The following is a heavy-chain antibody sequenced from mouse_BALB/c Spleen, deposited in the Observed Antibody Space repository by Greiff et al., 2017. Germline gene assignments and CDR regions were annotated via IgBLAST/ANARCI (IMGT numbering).Heavy chain of an antibody. V-gene: IGHV5-4*02. J-gene: IGHJ3*01. CDR3: ARDPGSSDGFAY. CDR1: GFTFSDYY. D-gene: IGHD1-1*01. Sequence: EVKLMESGGGLVKPGGSLKLSCAASGFTFSDYYMYWVRQTPEKRLEWVATISDGGSYTYYPDSVKGRFTISRDNAKNNLYLQMSSLKSEDTAMYYCARDPGSSDGFAYWGQGTLVTVSA. CDR2: ISDGGSYT.